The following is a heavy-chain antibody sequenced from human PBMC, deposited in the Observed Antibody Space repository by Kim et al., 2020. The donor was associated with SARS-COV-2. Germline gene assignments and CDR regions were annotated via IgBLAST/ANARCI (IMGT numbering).Heavy chain of an antibody. CDR3: ARGDRVMYVWGSWGY. CDR2: ISSSSSTI. V-gene: IGHV3-48*02. D-gene: IGHD3-16*01. CDR1: GFTFSSYS. J-gene: IGHJ4*02. Sequence: GGSLRLSCAASGFTFSSYSMNWVRQAPGKGLEWVSYISSSSSTIYYADSVKGRFTISRDNAKNSLYLQMNSLRDEDTAVYYCARGDRVMYVWGSWGYWGQGTLVTVSS.